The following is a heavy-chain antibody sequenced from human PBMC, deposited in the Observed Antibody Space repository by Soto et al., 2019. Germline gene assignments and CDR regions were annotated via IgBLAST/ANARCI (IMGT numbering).Heavy chain of an antibody. J-gene: IGHJ4*02. V-gene: IGHV3-23*01. Sequence: GGSLRLSCAASGFTFSSYAMSWVRQAPGKGLEWVSAISGSGGSTYYADSVKDRFTISRDNSKNTLYLQMNSLRAEDTAVYYCAKDPGRTYYYDSSGYYPGYTWSDYWGQGTLVTVSS. CDR1: GFTFSSYA. CDR2: ISGSGGST. CDR3: AKDPGRTYYYDSSGYYPGYTWSDY. D-gene: IGHD3-22*01.